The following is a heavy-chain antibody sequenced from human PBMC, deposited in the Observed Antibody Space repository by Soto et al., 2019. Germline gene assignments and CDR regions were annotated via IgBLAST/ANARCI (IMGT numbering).Heavy chain of an antibody. D-gene: IGHD3-10*01. J-gene: IGHJ3*02. CDR2: IYYSGST. V-gene: IGHV4-59*12. Sequence: SETLSLTCTVSGGSISSYYWSWIRQPPGKGLEWIGYIYYSGSTNYNPSLKSRVTVSVDTSKNQFSLKLSSVTAVDTAVYYCARILMVRGTYAFDIWGQGTMVTVSS. CDR1: GGSISSYY. CDR3: ARILMVRGTYAFDI.